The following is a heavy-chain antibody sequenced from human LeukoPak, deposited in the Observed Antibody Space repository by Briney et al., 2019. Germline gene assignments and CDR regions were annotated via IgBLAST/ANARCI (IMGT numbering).Heavy chain of an antibody. D-gene: IGHD3-10*01. J-gene: IGHJ3*02. CDR3: ARDGPYYGSGRGSAFGI. CDR1: GYTFTSYG. CDR2: ISAYNGNT. V-gene: IGHV1-18*01. Sequence: ASVKVSCKASGYTFTSYGISWVRQAPGQGLEWMGWISAYNGNTKYAQKLQGRVTMTTDTSTSTAYMELRSLRSDDTAVYYCARDGPYYGSGRGSAFGIWGQGTMVTVSS.